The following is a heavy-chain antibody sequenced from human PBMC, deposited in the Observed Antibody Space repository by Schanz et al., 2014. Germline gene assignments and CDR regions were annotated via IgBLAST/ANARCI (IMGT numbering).Heavy chain of an antibody. J-gene: IGHJ4*02. V-gene: IGHV3-30*18. D-gene: IGHD2-8*02. Sequence: QVQLVESGGGVVQPGRSLRLSCAASGFTFSSYGMHWVRQAPGKGLEWVAVISYDGNNEDYADSVKGRFSISRDNSQNTLYLQMDSLRPEDTAVYFCAKDTGYCHGGACYCFEYWGLGILXTVSS. CDR3: AKDTGYCHGGACYCFEY. CDR2: ISYDGNNE. CDR1: GFTFSSYG.